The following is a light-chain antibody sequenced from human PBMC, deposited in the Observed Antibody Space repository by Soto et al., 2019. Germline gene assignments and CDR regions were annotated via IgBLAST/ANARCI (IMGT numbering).Light chain of an antibody. CDR1: QDIRND. CDR2: DAS. J-gene: IGKJ2*01. Sequence: DIQMTQSPSSLSASVGDRVTITCRASQDIRNDLGWFQQKPGKAPERLIYDASSLQSGVPSRFSGTGSGTEFTLTISSLQPEDFATYYCQQSYSTPYTFGQGTKLEIK. V-gene: IGKV1-17*01. CDR3: QQSYSTPYT.